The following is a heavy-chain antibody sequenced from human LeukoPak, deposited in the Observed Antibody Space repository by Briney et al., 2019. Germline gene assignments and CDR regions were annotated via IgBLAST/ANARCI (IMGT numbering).Heavy chain of an antibody. CDR1: GFTVSGTY. J-gene: IGHJ6*03. CDR3: ARDGRNSHYFYYMAV. CDR2: IYAGGST. V-gene: IGHV3-53*05. Sequence: GPLLLSCVASGFTVSGTYMSWVRQAPGKGLEWVSVIYAGGSTYYADSVKGRFTISRDNSKNTLYLQMNSLRAEDTAVYYCARDGRNSHYFYYMAVWGKGTTSTVSS. D-gene: IGHD4-23*01.